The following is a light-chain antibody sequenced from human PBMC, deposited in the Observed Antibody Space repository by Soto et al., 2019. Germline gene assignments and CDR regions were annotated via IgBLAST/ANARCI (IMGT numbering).Light chain of an antibody. J-gene: IGLJ2*01. V-gene: IGLV1-40*01. Sequence: QSVLTQPPSVSGAPGQMVTISCTGSSSNIGAGYDVHWYQQLPGTAPKLLIYGNSNRPSGVPDRFSGSKSGTSASLAITGLQAEDEAEYYCQSYDSSLSGDVVFGGGTKHTVL. CDR3: QSYDSSLSGDVV. CDR2: GNS. CDR1: SSNIGAGYD.